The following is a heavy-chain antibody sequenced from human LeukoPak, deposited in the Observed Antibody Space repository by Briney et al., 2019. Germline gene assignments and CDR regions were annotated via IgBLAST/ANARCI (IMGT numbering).Heavy chain of an antibody. V-gene: IGHV3-21*01. CDR3: VRPTIDGYEFDY. Sequence: PGGSLRLSCAASGLTFSSYSMTWVRQAPGKGLEWVSSISSSSSYIYYADSVKGRFTISRDNAKNSLYLQMNSLRAEDAALYYCVRPTIDGYEFDYWGQGTLVTVSS. CDR2: ISSSSSYI. CDR1: GLTFSSYS. D-gene: IGHD5-24*01. J-gene: IGHJ4*02.